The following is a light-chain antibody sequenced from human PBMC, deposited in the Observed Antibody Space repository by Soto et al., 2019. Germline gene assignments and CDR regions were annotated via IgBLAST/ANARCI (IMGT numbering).Light chain of an antibody. J-gene: IGKJ4*02. V-gene: IGKV1-5*03. CDR1: QSISSL. Sequence: DIQMTQSPSTLSASVGDRVTITCRASQSISSLLAWYQQKPGKAPKLLIYKASTLESGVPSRFNGSGSGTEFTLPITSLQPDDFATYYCQHYNSYSPFGGGTKVEIK. CDR3: QHYNSYSP. CDR2: KAS.